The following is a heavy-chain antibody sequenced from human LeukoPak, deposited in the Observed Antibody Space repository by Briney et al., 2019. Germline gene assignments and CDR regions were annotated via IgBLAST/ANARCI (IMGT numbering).Heavy chain of an antibody. V-gene: IGHV3-7*05. J-gene: IGHJ4*02. CDR2: INQDGRAT. Sequence: GGSLRLSCAASGFAFSSYWMTWVRQAPGKGLEWVANINQDGRATSYVDSVRGRFTVSRDNAKNSLYLQMSSLRAEDTAVFYCARIRVPGDLFDSWGQGTLVAVSS. CDR1: GFAFSSYW. CDR3: ARIRVPGDLFDS. D-gene: IGHD2-21*02.